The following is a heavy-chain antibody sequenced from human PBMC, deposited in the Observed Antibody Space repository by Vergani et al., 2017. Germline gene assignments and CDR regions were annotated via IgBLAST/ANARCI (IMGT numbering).Heavy chain of an antibody. J-gene: IGHJ5*02. V-gene: IGHV1-2*02. CDR3: ARVIVSCSRTNCFAYH. CDR1: GYTFTGYY. CDR2: INPNSGGT. Sequence: QVQLVQSGAEVKKPGASVKVSCKASGYTFTGYYMHWVRQAPGQGLEWMGWINPNSGGTNYAQKFQGRVTMTRDTSISTAYMELSRLRSDDTAIYYCARVIVSCSRTNCFAYHWGQGPLVTVSS. D-gene: IGHD2-2*01.